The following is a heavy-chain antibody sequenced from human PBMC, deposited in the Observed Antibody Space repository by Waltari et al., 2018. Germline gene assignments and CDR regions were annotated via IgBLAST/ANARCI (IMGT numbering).Heavy chain of an antibody. Sequence: EVQLLESGGGLVQPGGSLRLSCAASGFTFSSYAMSWVRQAPGKGLEWVSAISGSGGSTYYADSVKGRFTISRDNSKNTLYLQMNSLRAEDTAVYYCAKDYDILTGYYLSWFDPWGQGTLVTVSS. CDR3: AKDYDILTGYYLSWFDP. J-gene: IGHJ5*02. V-gene: IGHV3-23*01. D-gene: IGHD3-9*01. CDR1: GFTFSSYA. CDR2: ISGSGGST.